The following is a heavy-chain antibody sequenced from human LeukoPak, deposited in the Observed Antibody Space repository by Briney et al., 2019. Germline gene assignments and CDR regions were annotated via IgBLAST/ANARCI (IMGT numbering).Heavy chain of an antibody. CDR3: ARDSGVRGIIFYDAFDI. D-gene: IGHD3-10*01. Sequence: GGSLRLSCAASGFTFSSYAMSWVRQAPGKGLEWVSAISGSGGSTYYADSVKGRFTISRDNSKNTLYLQMNSLRAEDTAVYYCARDSGVRGIIFYDAFDIWGQGTMVTVSS. V-gene: IGHV3-23*01. CDR2: ISGSGGST. CDR1: GFTFSSYA. J-gene: IGHJ3*02.